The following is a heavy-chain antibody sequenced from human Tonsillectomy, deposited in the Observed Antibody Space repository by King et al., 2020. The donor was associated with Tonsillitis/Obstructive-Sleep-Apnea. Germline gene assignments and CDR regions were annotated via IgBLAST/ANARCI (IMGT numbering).Heavy chain of an antibody. D-gene: IGHD3-22*01. J-gene: IGHJ4*02. Sequence: VQLVESGAEVKKPGASVKVSCKAYGYTFTRYYIHWVRQAPGQGLEWLGIINPSDSSTTYSQRVQGRVTMTRDTSTSTVHMELSSLRSEDTAVYYCARDDRDDRYFDYWGQGTLVTVTS. CDR1: GYTFTRYY. CDR2: INPSDSST. V-gene: IGHV1-46*01. CDR3: ARDDRDDRYFDY.